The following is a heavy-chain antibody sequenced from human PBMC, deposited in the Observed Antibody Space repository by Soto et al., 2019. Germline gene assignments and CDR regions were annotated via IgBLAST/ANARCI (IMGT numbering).Heavy chain of an antibody. D-gene: IGHD3-22*01. CDR1: GDSVTNSDYY. V-gene: IGHV4-39*01. CDR2: IHYSGST. J-gene: IGHJ4*02. Sequence: QLQLQESGPGLVKPSETLSLTCTVSGDSVTNSDYYWGWIRQPPGKGLEWIGSIHYSGSTYYNPSLKSRVTISGDTSKKPFSLKLTSVTAADAAVYYCAAHDSGGYYAEYWGQGTLVTVSA. CDR3: AAHDSGGYYAEY.